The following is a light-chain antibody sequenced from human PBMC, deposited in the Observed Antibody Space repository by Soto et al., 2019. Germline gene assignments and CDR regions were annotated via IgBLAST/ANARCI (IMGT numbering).Light chain of an antibody. J-gene: IGKJ3*01. V-gene: IGKV1-33*01. CDR3: QQYYSRVPLT. CDR1: LDITNY. Sequence: DIQMTQSPSSLSASVGDRVTITCQASLDITNYLNWYQQKPGKAPKLLIYDASNLETGVPSRFSGGGSGTYFTFTITSLQPEDVATYYCQQYYSRVPLTFGPGTKVNIK. CDR2: DAS.